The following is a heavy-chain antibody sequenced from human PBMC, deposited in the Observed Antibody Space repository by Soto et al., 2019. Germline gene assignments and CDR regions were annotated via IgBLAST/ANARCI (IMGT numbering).Heavy chain of an antibody. CDR1: GVSLSNFGVG. J-gene: IGHJ3*02. CDR2: IYWNDDK. D-gene: IGHD6-19*01. CDR3: AHVAVGTVGNEAFDI. V-gene: IGHV2-5*01. Sequence: QITLEESGPTLVKPTQTLTLTCSFSGVSLSNFGVGVGWIRQPPGKALEWLAVIYWNDDKRYNLSLKSRLTITKDTSKNQVVLTMNNMDPVDTATYYCAHVAVGTVGNEAFDIWGQGTVLTVSS.